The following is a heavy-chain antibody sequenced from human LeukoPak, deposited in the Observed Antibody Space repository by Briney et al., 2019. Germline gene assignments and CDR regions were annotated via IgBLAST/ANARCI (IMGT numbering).Heavy chain of an antibody. Sequence: ASVKVSCKGPRGTFSSYAISWVRQAPGQGLGWVGGIIPIFGTANYAQKFHGRVTLTPEESTSTDYMELSSLRAEDTAVYHCARGGIVVVPAAMGVQGVDWFVPWGQGTLVTVSS. CDR2: IIPIFGTA. CDR1: RGTFSSYA. V-gene: IGHV1-69*13. CDR3: ARGGIVVVPAAMGVQGVDWFVP. J-gene: IGHJ5*02. D-gene: IGHD2-2*01.